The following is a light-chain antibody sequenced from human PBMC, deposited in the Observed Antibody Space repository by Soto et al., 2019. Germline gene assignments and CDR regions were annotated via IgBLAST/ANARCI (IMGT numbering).Light chain of an antibody. CDR2: VNR. CDR1: SSNIGAGYD. J-gene: IGLJ1*01. V-gene: IGLV1-40*01. Sequence: QSVLTHPPSVSGAPGQRVTISCTGSSSNIGAGYDVHWYQQLPGTAPKLLIYVNRNRPSGVPDRFSGSKPGTSASLAITGLQAEDDADYYSQSYESSLSGYVFGTGTKVT. CDR3: QSYESSLSGYV.